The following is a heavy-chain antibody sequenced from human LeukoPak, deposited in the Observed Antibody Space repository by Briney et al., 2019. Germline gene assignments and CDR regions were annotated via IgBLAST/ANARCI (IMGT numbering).Heavy chain of an antibody. V-gene: IGHV3-30*04. D-gene: IGHD6-19*01. CDR2: ISYDGSNK. J-gene: IGHJ6*03. Sequence: PGRSLRLSCAASGFTFSSYAMHWVRQAPGKGLEWVAVISYDGSNKYYADSVKGRFTISRDNSKNTLYLQMNSLRAEDTAVYYCARDGPIAVAGSNVGDYYYYMDVWGKGTTVTVSS. CDR1: GFTFSSYA. CDR3: ARDGPIAVAGSNVGDYYYYMDV.